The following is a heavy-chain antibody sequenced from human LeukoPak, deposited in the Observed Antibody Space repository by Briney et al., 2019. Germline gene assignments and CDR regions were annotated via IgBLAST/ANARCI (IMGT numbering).Heavy chain of an antibody. CDR3: AKVRVVGAHWGFDY. CDR1: GFTFSSYA. V-gene: IGHV3-23*01. J-gene: IGHJ4*02. D-gene: IGHD1-26*01. Sequence: GGSLRLSCAASGFTFSSYAMSWVRQAPGKGLEWVSAISGSGGSTYYADSVKGRFTISRANSKNTLSLQMNSLRAEDTAVYYCAKVRVVGAHWGFDYWGQGTLVTVSS. CDR2: ISGSGGST.